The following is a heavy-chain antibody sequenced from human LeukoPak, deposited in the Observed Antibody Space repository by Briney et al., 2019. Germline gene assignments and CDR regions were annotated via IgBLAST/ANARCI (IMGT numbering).Heavy chain of an antibody. J-gene: IGHJ4*02. CDR1: NYFTTTAYY. CDR3: ARTPAAAGTSGDY. CDR2: IFHDGTT. D-gene: IGHD6-13*01. V-gene: IGHV4-38-2*02. Sequence: SETLSLTCSVSNYFTTTAYYWGWIRQPPGKGLEWIGSIFHDGTTYYNPSLKSRVTISVDRSKNQFSLKLSSVTAADTAVYYCARTPAAAGTSGDYWGQGTLVTVSS.